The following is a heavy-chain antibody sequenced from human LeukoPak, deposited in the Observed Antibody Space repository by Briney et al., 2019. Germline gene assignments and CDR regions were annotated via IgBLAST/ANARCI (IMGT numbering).Heavy chain of an antibody. D-gene: IGHD6-13*01. Sequence: PSETLSLTCAVCGGSFSGYYWSWIRQPPGKGLEWMGEINHSGSTNYNPSLKSRVTISVDTSKNQFSLKLSSVTAADTAVYYCARVGGSWYYDVDYWGQGTLVTVSS. CDR2: INHSGST. CDR1: GGSFSGYY. V-gene: IGHV4-34*01. CDR3: ARVGGSWYYDVDY. J-gene: IGHJ4*02.